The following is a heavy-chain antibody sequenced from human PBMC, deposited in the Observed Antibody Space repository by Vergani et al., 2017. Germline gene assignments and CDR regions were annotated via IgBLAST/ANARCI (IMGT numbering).Heavy chain of an antibody. CDR1: GFSFPGYA. Sequence: EVQLLESGGGLVQPGGSLRLSCEASGFSFPGYAMSWVRQAPGKGLEWVASISGSSSYVFYRDSVEGRFTITRDNAKKSVYLQMNSLRAEDTGMYFCARGLWDCTHIRCSPPSYWGQGTQVTVSS. D-gene: IGHD2-8*01. CDR2: ISGSSSYV. J-gene: IGHJ4*02. V-gene: IGHV3-21*01. CDR3: ARGLWDCTHIRCSPPSY.